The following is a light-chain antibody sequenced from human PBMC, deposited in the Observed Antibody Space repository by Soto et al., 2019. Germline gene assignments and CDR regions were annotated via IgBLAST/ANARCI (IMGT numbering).Light chain of an antibody. CDR2: GAS. CDR1: QGIGIT. Sequence: IVMTQSPATLSVSPWERVTLSCRASQGIGITLAWYQQKPGQTPRLLIYGASTRATGIPATFSGSGSGKERTLAVNCARFEDSAGYYCQRYNDWPLTFGGGTKVEIK. CDR3: QRYNDWPLT. J-gene: IGKJ4*01. V-gene: IGKV3-15*01.